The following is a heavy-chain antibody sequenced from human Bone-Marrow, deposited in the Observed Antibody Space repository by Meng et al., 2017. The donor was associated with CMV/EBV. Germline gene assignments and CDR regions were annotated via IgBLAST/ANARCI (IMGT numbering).Heavy chain of an antibody. CDR2: IIPIFGTA. Sequence: SVKVSCKASGGTFSSYAISWVRQAPGQGLEWMGGIIPIFGTAIYAQKFQGRVTMTEDTSTDTAYMELSSLRSEDTAVYYCAATIFGVVMYWGQGTLVTVS. CDR3: AATIFGVVMY. J-gene: IGHJ4*02. V-gene: IGHV1-69*06. D-gene: IGHD3-3*01. CDR1: GGTFSSYA.